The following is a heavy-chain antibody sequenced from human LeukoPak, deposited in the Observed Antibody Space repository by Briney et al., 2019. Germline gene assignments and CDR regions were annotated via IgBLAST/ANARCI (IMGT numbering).Heavy chain of an antibody. J-gene: IGHJ6*02. D-gene: IGHD2-21*02. CDR1: GYTFTGYY. V-gene: IGHV1-2*02. CDR3: AREASDGDCDRLYYGMDV. CDR2: INPNSGGT. Sequence: ASVKVSCKASGYTFTGYYMHWVRQAPGQGLEWMGWINPNSGGTNYAQKFQGRVTMTRDTSISTAYMELSRLRSDDTAVYYCAREASDGDCDRLYYGMDVWGQGTTVTVSS.